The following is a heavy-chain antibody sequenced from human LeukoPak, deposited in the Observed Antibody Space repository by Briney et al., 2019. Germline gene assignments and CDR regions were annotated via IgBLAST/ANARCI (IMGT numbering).Heavy chain of an antibody. CDR1: GGSISSSSYY. CDR3: ARQPTYYDILTGYYSRGIFDY. CDR2: IYYSGST. V-gene: IGHV4-39*01. D-gene: IGHD3-9*01. Sequence: PSETLSLTCTVSGGSISSSSYYWGWIRQPPGKGLEWIGSIYYSGSTYYNPSLKSRVTISVDTSKNQFSLKLSSVTAADTAVYYCARQPTYYDILTGYYSRGIFDYWGQGTLVTVSS. J-gene: IGHJ4*02.